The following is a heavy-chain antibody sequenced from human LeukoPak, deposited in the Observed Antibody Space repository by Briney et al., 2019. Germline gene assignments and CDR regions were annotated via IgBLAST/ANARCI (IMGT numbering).Heavy chain of an antibody. J-gene: IGHJ4*02. CDR3: ARDSSSYDSSGPLY. V-gene: IGHV4-59*12. CDR1: GGSISSYY. CDR2: IYYSGRT. D-gene: IGHD3-22*01. Sequence: SETLSLTCTVSGGSISSYYWSWIRQTPGKGLEWIGDIYYSGRTYYNPSLKSRVMISVDTSKNQFSLRLSSVTAADTAVYYCARDSSSYDSSGPLYWGQGTLVTVSS.